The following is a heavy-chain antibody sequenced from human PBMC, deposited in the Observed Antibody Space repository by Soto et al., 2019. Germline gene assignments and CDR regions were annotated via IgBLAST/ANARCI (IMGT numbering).Heavy chain of an antibody. CDR2: IIPIFATA. D-gene: IGHD1-20*01. Sequence: QVQLVQSGAEVKKPGSSVKVSCKASGGTFSSYAISWVRQAPGQGLEWMGGIIPIFATADYAQKFQGRVTLTADESTSTAYMELSSLRSEDTAVYYCARSITGTVSYYYGMDVWGQGTTVTVSS. J-gene: IGHJ6*02. CDR3: ARSITGTVSYYYGMDV. V-gene: IGHV1-69*12. CDR1: GGTFSSYA.